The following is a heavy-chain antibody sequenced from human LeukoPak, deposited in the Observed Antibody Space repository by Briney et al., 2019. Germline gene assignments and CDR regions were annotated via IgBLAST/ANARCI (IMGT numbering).Heavy chain of an antibody. D-gene: IGHD2-15*01. CDR3: ARLSGCSGGSCYSNAFDI. CDR2: ASGSGSST. J-gene: IGHJ3*02. Sequence: GGSLRLSCAASGFTFNSYALNWVRQTPGKGLEWVSVASGSGSSTYYADSVKGRFTISRDNAKNSLYLQMNSLRAEDTAVYYCARLSGCSGGSCYSNAFDIWGQGTMVIVSS. V-gene: IGHV3-23*01. CDR1: GFTFNSYA.